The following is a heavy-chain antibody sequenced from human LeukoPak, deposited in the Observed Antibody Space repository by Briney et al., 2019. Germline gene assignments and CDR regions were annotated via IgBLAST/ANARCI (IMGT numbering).Heavy chain of an antibody. D-gene: IGHD2-8*01. J-gene: IGHJ4*02. V-gene: IGHV1-24*01. CDR3: ATDLVGGYCTNGVCSDFDY. CDR1: GYTLTELS. Sequence: GASVKVSCKVSGYTLTELSMHWVRQAPGKGLEWMGGFDPEDGETIYAQKFQGRVTMTEDTSTDTAYTELSSLRSEDTAVYYCATDLVGGYCTNGVCSDFDYWGQGTLVTVSS. CDR2: FDPEDGET.